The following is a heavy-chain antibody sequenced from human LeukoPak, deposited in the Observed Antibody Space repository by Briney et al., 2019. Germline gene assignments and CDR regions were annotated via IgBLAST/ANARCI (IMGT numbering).Heavy chain of an antibody. J-gene: IGHJ6*03. CDR3: ARDRNLVVVPAARGYYYYMDV. CDR1: GYTFTSYY. Sequence: ASVKVSCKASGYTFTSYYMHWVRQAPGQGLEWMGIINPSGGSTSYAQKFQGRVTMTRDTSTSTVYMELSSLRSEDTAVYYCARDRNLVVVPAARGYYYYMDVWGKGTTVTVSS. CDR2: INPSGGST. D-gene: IGHD2-2*01. V-gene: IGHV1-46*01.